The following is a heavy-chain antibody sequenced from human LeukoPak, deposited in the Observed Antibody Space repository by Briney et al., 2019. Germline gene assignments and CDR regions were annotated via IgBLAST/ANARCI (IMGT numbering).Heavy chain of an antibody. J-gene: IGHJ5*02. V-gene: IGHV1-69*02. Sequence: SVKVSCKASGGTFSSYTISWVRQAPGQGLEWMGRIIPILGIANYAQKFQGRVTITADKSTSIAYMELSSLRSEDTAVYYCARGGEDIVVVPAASTGYNWFDPWGQGTLVTVSS. CDR1: GGTFSSYT. D-gene: IGHD2-2*01. CDR3: ARGGEDIVVVPAASTGYNWFDP. CDR2: IIPILGIA.